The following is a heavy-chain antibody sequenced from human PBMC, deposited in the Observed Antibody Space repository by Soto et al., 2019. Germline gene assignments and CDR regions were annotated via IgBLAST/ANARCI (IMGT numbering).Heavy chain of an antibody. CDR3: ARDESCTNVVCYPESPYFDY. CDR1: GGTFSSYA. Sequence: ASVKVSCKASGGTFSSYAISWVRQAPGQGLEWMGGIIPIFGTANYAQKFQGRVTITADESTSTAYMELSSLRSEDTAVYYCARDESCTNVVCYPESPYFDYLGQGTLVTVSS. D-gene: IGHD2-8*01. J-gene: IGHJ4*02. V-gene: IGHV1-69*13. CDR2: IIPIFGTA.